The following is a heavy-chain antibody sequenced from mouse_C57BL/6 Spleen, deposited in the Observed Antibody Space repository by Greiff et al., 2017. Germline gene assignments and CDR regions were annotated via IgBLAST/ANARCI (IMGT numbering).Heavy chain of an antibody. D-gene: IGHD1-1*01. J-gene: IGHJ2*01. CDR1: GYTFTSYW. CDR2: IDPNSGGT. Sequence: QVQLQQPGAELVKPGASVKLSCKASGYTFTSYWMHWVKQRPGRGLEWIGRIDPNSGGTKYTEKFKSRATLNVDKPSSTAYMQLSSLTSEGSAVYYCAKDNYYGSSYFDYWGQGTTLTVSS. V-gene: IGHV1-72*01. CDR3: AKDNYYGSSYFDY.